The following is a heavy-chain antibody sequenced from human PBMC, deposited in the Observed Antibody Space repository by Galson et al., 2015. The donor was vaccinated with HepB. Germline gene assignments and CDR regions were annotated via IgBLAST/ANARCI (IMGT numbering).Heavy chain of an antibody. D-gene: IGHD4-17*01. V-gene: IGHV1-69*13. CDR1: GGSFSNDA. J-gene: IGHJ5*02. CDR3: ARDGGDYVAYHWFDP. Sequence: SVKVSCKASGGSFSNDAISWVRQAPGQGPEWMGGIIPMVGSVNYAQKFQGRVTITADESTNTAYMELSSLRSDDTAVYYCARDGGDYVAYHWFDPWGQGTLVTVSS. CDR2: IIPMVGSV.